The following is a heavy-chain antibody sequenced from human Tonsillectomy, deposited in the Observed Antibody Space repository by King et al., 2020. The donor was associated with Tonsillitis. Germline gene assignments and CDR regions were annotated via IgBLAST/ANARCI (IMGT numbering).Heavy chain of an antibody. CDR3: AKDPRVSPAGLFDI. CDR2: ISASGGST. J-gene: IGHJ3*02. Sequence: VQLVESGGGLVQPGGSLRLSCAASVFTFSSYAMSWVRQAPGKGLELVSAISASGGSTDYADSVKGRFTISRDNSKNTLYLQMNSLRAEDTAVYYCAKDPRVSPAGLFDIWGQGTMVTVSS. V-gene: IGHV3-23*04. CDR1: VFTFSSYA. D-gene: IGHD6-6*01.